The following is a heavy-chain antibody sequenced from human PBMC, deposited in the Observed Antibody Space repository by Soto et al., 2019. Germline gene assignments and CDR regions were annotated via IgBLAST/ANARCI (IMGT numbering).Heavy chain of an antibody. CDR1: GGRFSSYC. CDR3: ARDQLYYNDISGRPLNAFDV. Sequence: GGSLRLSCAASGGRFSSYCMNWVRQATGKGLEWVSYIGIGSSTKYYADSVKGRFTISRDNAKNSLYLQMNSLRAEDTAVYYCARDQLYYNDISGRPLNAFDVWGQGTMVTVSS. J-gene: IGHJ3*01. CDR2: IGIGSSTK. D-gene: IGHD3-22*01. V-gene: IGHV3-48*01.